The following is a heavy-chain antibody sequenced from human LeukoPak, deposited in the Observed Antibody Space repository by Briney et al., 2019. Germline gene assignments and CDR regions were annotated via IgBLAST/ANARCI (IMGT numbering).Heavy chain of an antibody. CDR1: GGSFSGYY. D-gene: IGHD6-13*01. CDR3: ARGRQYSSSWYNP. Sequence: SETLSLTCAVYGGSFSGYYWSWIRQSPGKGLEWIGEINHSGSTNYNPSLKSRVTISVDTSKNQFSLKLSSVTAADTAVYYCARGRQYSSSWYNPWGQGTLVTVSS. CDR2: INHSGST. J-gene: IGHJ5*02. V-gene: IGHV4-34*01.